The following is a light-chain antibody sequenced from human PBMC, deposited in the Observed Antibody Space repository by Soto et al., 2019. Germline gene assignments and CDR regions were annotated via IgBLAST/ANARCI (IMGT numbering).Light chain of an antibody. CDR1: SGLSYYT. J-gene: IGLJ2*01. CDR2: LNSDGSH. V-gene: IGLV4-69*01. Sequence: QPVLTQSPSASAALGASVNLTCTLSSGLSYYTIAWHQQQPEKGPRYLMKLNSDGSHTRGDGIPDRFSGSASGAERYLTISSLQSEDETDYYCQTWATGIVIFGGGTKLTVL. CDR3: QTWATGIVI.